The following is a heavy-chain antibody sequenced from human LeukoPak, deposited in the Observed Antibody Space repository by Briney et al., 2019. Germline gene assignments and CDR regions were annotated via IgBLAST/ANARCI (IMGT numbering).Heavy chain of an antibody. CDR1: GFILSSYD. D-gene: IGHD3-9*01. CDR2: ISREGSIK. CDR3: AKPLPTGSFGH. Sequence: GGSLRLSCAASGFILSSYDMHWVRQPPGKGLEWLAVISREGSIKYHADSVRGRFTISRDNSHNTLYLQMNSLRAEDTAVYYWAKPLPTGSFGHWGQGNLVTVSS. J-gene: IGHJ4*02. V-gene: IGHV3-30*04.